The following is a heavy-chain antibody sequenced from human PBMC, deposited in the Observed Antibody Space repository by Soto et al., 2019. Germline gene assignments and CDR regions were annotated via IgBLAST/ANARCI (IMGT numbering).Heavy chain of an antibody. CDR3: ARLELIRITIFGVVTNLKYYFDY. J-gene: IGHJ4*02. CDR1: GFTVSSNY. Sequence: PGGSLRLSCAASGFTVSSNYMSWVRPAPGKGLEWVSVIYSGGSTYYADSVKGRFTISRDNSKNTLYLQMNSLRAEDTAVYYCARLELIRITIFGVVTNLKYYFDYWGQGTLVTVSS. CDR2: IYSGGST. V-gene: IGHV3-66*01. D-gene: IGHD3-3*01.